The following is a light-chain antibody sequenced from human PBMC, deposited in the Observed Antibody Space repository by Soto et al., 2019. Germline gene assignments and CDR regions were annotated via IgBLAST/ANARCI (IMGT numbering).Light chain of an antibody. Sequence: IVLTQSPGTLSLSPWERATLSCRASQSVSNNYLAWYQQKPGQAPRLLIYGASNRATGIPDRFSGSGSGTDFTLTISSLEPEDFAVYYCQQLTDWPPQWTFGQGTKVDIK. CDR1: QSVSNNY. CDR3: QQLTDWPPQWT. J-gene: IGKJ1*01. CDR2: GAS. V-gene: IGKV3D-20*02.